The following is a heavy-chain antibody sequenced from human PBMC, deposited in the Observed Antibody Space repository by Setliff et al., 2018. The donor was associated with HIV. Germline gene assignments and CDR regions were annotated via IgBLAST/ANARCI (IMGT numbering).Heavy chain of an antibody. J-gene: IGHJ5*02. V-gene: IGHV3-23*01. CDR3: ASSGSGSYINWFGP. D-gene: IGHD3-10*01. CDR2: IAGNKGTT. CDR1: GFKFRDYT. Sequence: PGGSLRLSCAASGFKFRDYTLSWLRQFPGKGLEWVSAIAGNKGTTFYADSVKGRFTISKDNSENTIFLQMSSLRAEDTAVYYCASSGSGSYINWFGPWGQGTLVTVSS.